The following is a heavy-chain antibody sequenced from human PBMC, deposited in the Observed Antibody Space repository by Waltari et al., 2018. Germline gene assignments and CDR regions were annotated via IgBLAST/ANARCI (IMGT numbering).Heavy chain of an antibody. CDR3: ARALYSGSYRD. J-gene: IGHJ4*02. Sequence: QLHLQESGPGLVKPSETLSLTCTVPGGSISSSSYYWGWIRQPPGKGLEWIGSIYYSGSTYYNPSLKSRVTISVDTSKNQFSLKLSSVTAADTAVYYCARALYSGSYRDWGQGTLVTVSS. CDR2: IYYSGST. CDR1: GGSISSSSYY. V-gene: IGHV4-39*01. D-gene: IGHD1-26*01.